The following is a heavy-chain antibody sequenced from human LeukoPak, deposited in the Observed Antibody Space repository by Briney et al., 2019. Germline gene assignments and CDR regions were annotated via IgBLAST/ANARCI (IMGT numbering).Heavy chain of an antibody. CDR3: AKNRRRGYFGSGSNFDY. D-gene: IGHD3-10*01. Sequence: PGGSLRLSCAASGFTFDDYAMHWVRHAPGKGLEWVSGISWNSGSIAYADSVKGRFTISRDNAKNSLYLQMNSLRAEDMAFYYCAKNRRRGYFGSGSNFDYWGQGTLVTVSS. J-gene: IGHJ4*02. CDR2: ISWNSGSI. CDR1: GFTFDDYA. V-gene: IGHV3-9*03.